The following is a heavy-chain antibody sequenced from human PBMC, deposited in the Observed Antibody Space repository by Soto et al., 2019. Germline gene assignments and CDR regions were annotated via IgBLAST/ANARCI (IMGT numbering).Heavy chain of an antibody. CDR1: GFTFSSYS. CDR3: ARDIGYCSSTSCYYYYYYYMDV. J-gene: IGHJ6*03. V-gene: IGHV3-48*01. D-gene: IGHD2-2*01. Sequence: PGGSLRLSCAASGFTFSSYSMNWVRQAPGKGLEWVSYISSSSSTIYYADSVKGRFTISRDNAKNSLYLQMTSLRAEDTAVYYCARDIGYCSSTSCYYYYYYYMDVWGKGTTVTVSS. CDR2: ISSSSSTI.